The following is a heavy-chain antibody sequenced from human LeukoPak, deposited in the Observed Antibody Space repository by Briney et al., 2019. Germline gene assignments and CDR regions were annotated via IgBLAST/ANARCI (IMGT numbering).Heavy chain of an antibody. Sequence: SETLSLTCTVSGGSISSSSYYWGWIRQPPGKGLEWIGSMYYIGSTYYNPSLKSRVTISVDTSKNQFSLKLSSVTAADTAVYYCARAAGSGSPNYYYYMDVWGKGTTVTVSS. CDR1: GGSISSSSYY. D-gene: IGHD3-10*01. CDR3: ARAAGSGSPNYYYYMDV. J-gene: IGHJ6*03. CDR2: MYYIGST. V-gene: IGHV4-39*01.